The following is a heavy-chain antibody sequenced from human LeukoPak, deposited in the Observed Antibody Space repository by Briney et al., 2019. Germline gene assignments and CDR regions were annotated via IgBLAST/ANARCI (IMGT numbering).Heavy chain of an antibody. J-gene: IGHJ4*02. Sequence: SETLSLTCAVYGGSFSGYYWSWIRQPPGKGLEWIGEINHSGSTNYNPSLKSRVTISVDTSKNQFSLKPSSVTAADTAVYYCARYPNNHDSRFREKGFDYWGQGTLVTVSS. CDR2: INHSGST. CDR1: GGSFSGYY. D-gene: IGHD3-22*01. CDR3: ARYPNNHDSRFREKGFDY. V-gene: IGHV4-34*01.